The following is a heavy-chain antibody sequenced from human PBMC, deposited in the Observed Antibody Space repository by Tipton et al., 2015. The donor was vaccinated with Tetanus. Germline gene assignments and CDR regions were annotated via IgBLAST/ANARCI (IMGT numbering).Heavy chain of an antibody. V-gene: IGHV3-33*01. Sequence: VQLVQSGGGVVQPGRSLRLSCAASGFTFSSYGMHWVRQAPGKGLEWVAVIWYDGSNKYYADSVKGRFTISRDNSKNTLYLQMNSLRAEDTAVYYCARGTSRIVYYFDYWGQGTLVTVSS. CDR1: GFTFSSYG. CDR2: IWYDGSNK. J-gene: IGHJ4*02. CDR3: ARGTSRIVYYFDY. D-gene: IGHD2-21*01.